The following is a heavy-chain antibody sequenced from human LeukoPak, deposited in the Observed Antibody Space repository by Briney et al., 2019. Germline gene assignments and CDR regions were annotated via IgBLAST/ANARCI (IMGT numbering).Heavy chain of an antibody. V-gene: IGHV5-51*01. CDR1: GYSFTSYW. Sequence: GESLKISCKGSGYSFTSYWIGWARQMPGKGLEWMGIIYPGDSDTRYSPSFQGQVTISADKSISTAYLQWSSLKASDTAMYYCARQDSDTIFDYYYMDVWGKGTTVTVSS. J-gene: IGHJ6*03. D-gene: IGHD3-3*01. CDR3: ARQDSDTIFDYYYMDV. CDR2: IYPGDSDT.